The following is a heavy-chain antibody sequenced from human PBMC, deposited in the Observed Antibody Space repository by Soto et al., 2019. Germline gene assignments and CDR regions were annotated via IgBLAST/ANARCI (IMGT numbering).Heavy chain of an antibody. J-gene: IGHJ4*02. Sequence: ASVKVSCKTSGGTFSTYAIYWVRQAPRQGLEWMGAIIPLFGTADYAQEFQGRVTITADESTSTAYMELSSLRSEDTAVYYCARPKGSYSSGYYYFDYWGQGTLVTVSS. CDR2: IIPLFGTA. CDR3: ARPKGSYSSGYYYFDY. V-gene: IGHV1-69*13. CDR1: GGTFSTYA. D-gene: IGHD6-19*01.